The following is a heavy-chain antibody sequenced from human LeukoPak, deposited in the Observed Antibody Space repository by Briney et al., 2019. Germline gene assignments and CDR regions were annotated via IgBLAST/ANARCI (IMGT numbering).Heavy chain of an antibody. CDR3: ARRTYFYDSSGYYFDY. CDR2: IYYSGST. Sequence: SETPSLTCTVSGGSISSCYWSWIRQPPGKGLECIGYIYYSGSTNYNPSLKSRVTISVDTSKNQFSLKLSSVTAADTAVYYCARRTYFYDSSGYYFDYWGQGTLVTVS. V-gene: IGHV4-59*01. D-gene: IGHD3-22*01. CDR1: GGSISSCY. J-gene: IGHJ4*02.